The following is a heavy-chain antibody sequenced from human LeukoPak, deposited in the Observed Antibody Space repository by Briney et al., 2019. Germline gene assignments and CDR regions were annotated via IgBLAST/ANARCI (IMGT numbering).Heavy chain of an antibody. V-gene: IGHV3-30*02. J-gene: IGHJ3*02. CDR1: GFMFTSYS. CDR3: ARVAASGYDALDI. Sequence: PGGSLRLSCAASGFMFTSYSMHWVRQAPGKGLEWVAFIRYDGSLKLYSDSVKGRFTISRDNSKNTLYFQMNSLTTEDTAVYYCARVAASGYDALDIWGQGTMVTVSS. D-gene: IGHD3-22*01. CDR2: IRYDGSLK.